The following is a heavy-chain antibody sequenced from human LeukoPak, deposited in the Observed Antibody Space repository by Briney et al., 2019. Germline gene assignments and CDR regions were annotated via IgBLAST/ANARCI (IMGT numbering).Heavy chain of an antibody. V-gene: IGHV4-61*02. CDR1: GGSISSDSFY. J-gene: IGHJ4*02. Sequence: SETLSLTCTVSGGSISSDSFYWSWIRQPAGKGLEWIGRILSSGSTNYNPSLKSRVTISIDTAKNQFSLKLSSVTAADTAVYHCARGTSYWGQGTLVTVSS. CDR2: ILSSGST. CDR3: ARGTSY.